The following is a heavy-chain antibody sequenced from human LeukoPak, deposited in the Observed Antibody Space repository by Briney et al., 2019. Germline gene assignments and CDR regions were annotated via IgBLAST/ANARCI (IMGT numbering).Heavy chain of an antibody. Sequence: GGSLRLSCAASGFTFSSYSMNWVRQAPGKGLEWVSSISSSSSYIYYADSVKGRFTISRDNAKNSLYLQMNSLRAEDTAVYYCARVGIAADYYYYMDVWGKGTTVTVSS. J-gene: IGHJ6*03. CDR1: GFTFSSYS. CDR2: ISSSSSYI. V-gene: IGHV3-21*01. CDR3: ARVGIAADYYYYMDV. D-gene: IGHD6-25*01.